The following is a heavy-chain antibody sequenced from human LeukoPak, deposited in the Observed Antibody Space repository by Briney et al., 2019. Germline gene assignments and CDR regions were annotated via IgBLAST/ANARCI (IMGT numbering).Heavy chain of an antibody. CDR3: AKAITWNVAAAGDN. J-gene: IGHJ4*02. CDR2: IYYSGST. V-gene: IGHV4-59*08. D-gene: IGHD6-13*01. CDR1: GGSISSYY. Sequence: HPSETLSLTCTVSGGSISSYYWSWIRQPPGKGLEWIGYIYYSGSTNYNPSLKSRVTISVDTSKNQFSLKLSSVTAADTAVYYCAKAITWNVAAAGDNWGQGTLVTVSS.